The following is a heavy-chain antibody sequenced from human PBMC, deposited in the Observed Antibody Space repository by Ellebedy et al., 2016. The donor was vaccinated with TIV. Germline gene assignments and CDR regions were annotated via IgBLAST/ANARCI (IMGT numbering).Heavy chain of an antibody. D-gene: IGHD6-19*01. Sequence: ASVKVSCKASGYTFSSFGISWVRQAPGQGLEWMGWISAYNGDTQSAQKIQDRVIMTTDTSTTTAYMALRSLRLDDTAVYYCARADGYRSGYRAADYWGQGTLVTVSS. CDR3: ARADGYRSGYRAADY. J-gene: IGHJ4*02. CDR2: ISAYNGDT. CDR1: GYTFSSFG. V-gene: IGHV1-18*01.